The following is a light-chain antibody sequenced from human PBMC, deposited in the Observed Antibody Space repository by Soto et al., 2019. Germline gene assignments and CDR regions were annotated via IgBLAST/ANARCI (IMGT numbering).Light chain of an antibody. V-gene: IGKV3-15*01. CDR2: DAS. J-gene: IGKJ1*01. Sequence: EIVMTQSPAALSVSPGERATLTCKASQTVRSNLAWYQQKRGQAPRLLIYDASTWATGIPARFSGSGSGTDFTLTISSLQSEDFAVYFCQQYNNWPPWTFGQGTKVETK. CDR1: QTVRSN. CDR3: QQYNNWPPWT.